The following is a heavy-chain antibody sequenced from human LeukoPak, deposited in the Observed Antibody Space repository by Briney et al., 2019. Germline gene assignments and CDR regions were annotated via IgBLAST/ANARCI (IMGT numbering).Heavy chain of an antibody. J-gene: IGHJ4*02. Sequence: SETLSLTCTVSGGSISSYYWSWIRQPAGKGLEWIGRIYTSGSTNYNPSLKSRVTMSVDTSKNQFSLKLSSVTAADTAVYYCARDGYYDSSGYRDYWGQGALVTVSS. CDR2: IYTSGST. CDR1: GGSISSYY. D-gene: IGHD3-22*01. V-gene: IGHV4-4*07. CDR3: ARDGYYDSSGYRDY.